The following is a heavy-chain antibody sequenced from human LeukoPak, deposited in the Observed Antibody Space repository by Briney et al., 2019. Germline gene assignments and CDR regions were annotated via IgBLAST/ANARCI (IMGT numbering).Heavy chain of an antibody. V-gene: IGHV3-7*01. D-gene: IGHD3-22*01. CDR3: ARDLGYYYDSSGYSVFDY. Sequence: GSLRLSCAASGFTFSSYWMSWVRQAPGKGLEWVANIKQDGSEKYYVDSVKGRFTISRDNAKNSLYLQMNSLRAEDTAVYYCARDLGYYYDSSGYSVFDYWGQGTLVTVSS. CDR1: GFTFSSYW. CDR2: IKQDGSEK. J-gene: IGHJ4*02.